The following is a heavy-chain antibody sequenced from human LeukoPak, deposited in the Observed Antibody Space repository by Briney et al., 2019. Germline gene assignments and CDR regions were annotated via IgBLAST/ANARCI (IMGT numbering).Heavy chain of an antibody. CDR1: GFTFSSYA. J-gene: IGHJ3*02. CDR2: ISYDGSNK. Sequence: PGGSLRLSCAASGFTFSSYAMHWVRQAPGKGLEWVAVISYDGSNKYYADSVKGRFTISRDNSKNTLYLQMNSLRAEDTAVYYCARDRGYCSGGSCYVDAFDIWGQGTMVTVSS. CDR3: ARDRGYCSGGSCYVDAFDI. V-gene: IGHV3-30*04. D-gene: IGHD2-15*01.